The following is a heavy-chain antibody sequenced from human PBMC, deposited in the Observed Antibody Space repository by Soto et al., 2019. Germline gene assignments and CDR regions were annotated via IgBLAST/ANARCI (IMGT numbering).Heavy chain of an antibody. CDR3: ARDHRYSGSYDY. CDR1: GGTFSSYA. J-gene: IGHJ4*02. V-gene: IGHV1-69*13. D-gene: IGHD1-26*01. CDR2: IIPIFGTA. Sequence: EASVKVSCKASGGTFSSYAISWVRQAPGQGLEWMGGIIPIFGTANYAQKFQGRVTITADESTSTAYMELSSLRSEDTAVYYCARDHRYSGSYDYWGQGTLVTSPQ.